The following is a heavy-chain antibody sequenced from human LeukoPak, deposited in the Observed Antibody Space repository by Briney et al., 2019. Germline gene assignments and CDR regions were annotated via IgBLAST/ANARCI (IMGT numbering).Heavy chain of an antibody. V-gene: IGHV3-23*01. J-gene: IGHJ4*02. D-gene: IGHD6-13*01. CDR3: AKVYRSIYYFDY. Sequence: PGGSLRLSCAASGFSFSSSAMTWVRQAPGKGLEWVSAISGSGAGAYYADSVKDRFTISRDISKNTLYLQMDGLRADDTAVYYCAKVYRSIYYFDYWGQGTLVTVSS. CDR1: GFSFSSSA. CDR2: ISGSGAGA.